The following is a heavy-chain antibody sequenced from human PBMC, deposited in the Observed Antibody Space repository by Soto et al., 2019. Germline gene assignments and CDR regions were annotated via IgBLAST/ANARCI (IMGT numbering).Heavy chain of an antibody. CDR3: ARGGSGYYFNFDY. CDR2: VIPILGIA. Sequence: SVKVSCKASGGTFSSYTISWVRQAPGQGLEWMGRVIPILGIANYAQKFQGRVTITADKSTSTAYMELSSLRSEDTAVYYCARGGSGYYFNFDYWGQGTLVTVSS. D-gene: IGHD3-22*01. J-gene: IGHJ4*02. V-gene: IGHV1-69*02. CDR1: GGTFSSYT.